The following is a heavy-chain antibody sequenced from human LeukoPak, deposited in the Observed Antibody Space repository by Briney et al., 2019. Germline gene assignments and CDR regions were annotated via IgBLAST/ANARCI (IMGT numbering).Heavy chain of an antibody. V-gene: IGHV1-46*01. J-gene: IGHJ4*02. Sequence: ASVKVSCKASGYTFTSYYMHWVRQAPGQGLEWMGIINPSGGSTSYAQKFQGRVTMTRDMSTSTVYMELSSLRSEDTAVYYCARGPVYYNGSGSYPDYWGQGTLVTVSS. CDR3: ARGPVYYNGSGSYPDY. D-gene: IGHD3-10*01. CDR2: INPSGGST. CDR1: GYTFTSYY.